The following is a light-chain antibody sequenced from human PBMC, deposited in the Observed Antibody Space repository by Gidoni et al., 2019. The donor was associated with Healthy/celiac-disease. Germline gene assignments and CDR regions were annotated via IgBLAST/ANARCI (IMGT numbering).Light chain of an antibody. CDR3: QSYDSSLSAPYV. CDR2: GNS. CDR1: SSNIGAGYD. Sequence: QSVLTQPPSVSGAPGQRVTIPCTGSSSNIGAGYDVHWYQQLPGTAPKLLIYGNSNRPSGVPDRFSGSKSGTSASLAITGLQAEDEADYYCQSYDSSLSAPYVFGTGTKVTVL. V-gene: IGLV1-40*01. J-gene: IGLJ1*01.